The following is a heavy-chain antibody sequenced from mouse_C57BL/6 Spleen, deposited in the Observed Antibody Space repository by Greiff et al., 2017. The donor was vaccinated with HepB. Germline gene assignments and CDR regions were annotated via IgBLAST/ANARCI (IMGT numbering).Heavy chain of an antibody. J-gene: IGHJ4*01. CDR3: ASISYGYAMDY. CDR1: GYTFTDYN. D-gene: IGHD1-1*01. V-gene: IGHV1-18*01. CDR2: INPNNGGT. Sequence: EVQLVESGPELVKPGASVKIPCKASGYTFTDYNMDWVKQSHGKSLEWIGDINPNNGGTIYNQKFKGKATLTVDKSSSTAYMELRSLTSEDTAVYYCASISYGYAMDYWGQGTSVTVSS.